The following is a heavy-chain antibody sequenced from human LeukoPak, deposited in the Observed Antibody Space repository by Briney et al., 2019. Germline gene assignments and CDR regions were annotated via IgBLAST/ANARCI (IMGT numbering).Heavy chain of an antibody. CDR2: INAGNGNT. V-gene: IGHV1-3*01. D-gene: IGHD1-20*01. J-gene: IGHJ4*02. CDR1: GYTFTSYA. Sequence: ASVKVSCKASGYTFTSYAMHWVRQAPGQRLEWMGWINAGNGNTKYSQKFQGRVTITRDTSASTAYMELSSLRSEDTAVYYCARVRRVTGFFDYWGQGTLVTVSS. CDR3: ARVRRVTGFFDY.